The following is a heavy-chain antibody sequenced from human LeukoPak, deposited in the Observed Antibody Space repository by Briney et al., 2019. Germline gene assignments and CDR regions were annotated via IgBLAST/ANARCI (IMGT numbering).Heavy chain of an antibody. Sequence: SETLSLTCTVPGGSISSSSYYWGWIRQPPGKGLEWIGNIYYSGSTYYNPSLKSRVTISVDRSNNQFSLKLNSVTAADTAVYYCAREGPRTGGIDYWGQGTLVTVSS. V-gene: IGHV4-39*07. D-gene: IGHD2-8*02. J-gene: IGHJ4*02. CDR2: IYYSGST. CDR3: AREGPRTGGIDY. CDR1: GGSISSSSYY.